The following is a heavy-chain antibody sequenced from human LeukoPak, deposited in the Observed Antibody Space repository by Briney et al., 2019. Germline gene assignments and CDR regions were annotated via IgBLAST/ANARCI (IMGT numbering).Heavy chain of an antibody. Sequence: GASVKVSCKASGYTFTSYGISWVRQAPGQGLEWMGWISAYNGNTNYAQKLQGRVTMTTDTSTSTAYMELRSLRSDDTAVYYCATYDSSGPANKNFDYWGQGTLVTVSS. V-gene: IGHV1-18*01. CDR1: GYTFTSYG. D-gene: IGHD3-22*01. CDR2: ISAYNGNT. CDR3: ATYDSSGPANKNFDY. J-gene: IGHJ4*02.